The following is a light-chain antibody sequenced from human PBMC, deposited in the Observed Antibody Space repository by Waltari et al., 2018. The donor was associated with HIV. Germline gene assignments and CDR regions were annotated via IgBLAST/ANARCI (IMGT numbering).Light chain of an antibody. CDR1: SSNIGNDT. J-gene: IGLJ1*01. Sequence: QSVLTQPHSPSGTPGQRVTISCSGSSSNIGNDTVYWYQQRPGTAPKLLIYKKYHRPSGVSDRFSGFKSGASASLAISGLRSEDEADYYCTRWDSSLSEYLFGTGTKVTVL. CDR3: TRWDSSLSEYL. CDR2: KKY. V-gene: IGLV1-47*01.